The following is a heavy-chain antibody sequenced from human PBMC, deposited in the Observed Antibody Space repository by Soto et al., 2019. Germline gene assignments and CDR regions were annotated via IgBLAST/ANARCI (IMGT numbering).Heavy chain of an antibody. J-gene: IGHJ4*02. Sequence: GASVKVSCKASGGTFSSYAISWVRQAPGQGLEWMGGIIPIFGTANYAQKFQGRVTITADESTSTAYMELSSLRSEDTAVYYCARTHRPYTTVTTRLDYWGQGTLVTVSS. V-gene: IGHV1-69*13. CDR1: GGTFSSYA. CDR2: IIPIFGTA. CDR3: ARTHRPYTTVTTRLDY. D-gene: IGHD4-17*01.